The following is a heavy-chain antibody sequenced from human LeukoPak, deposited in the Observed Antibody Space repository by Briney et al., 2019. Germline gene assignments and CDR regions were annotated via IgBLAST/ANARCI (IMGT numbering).Heavy chain of an antibody. J-gene: IGHJ4*02. Sequence: GGSLRLSCAASGFTVSSNYMSWVRQAPGKGLEWVSSISRGGNSKYYTDSVKGRFTISRDNAKNSLYLQMNSLRAEDTAIYYCARDQYLDYRGQGTLVTVSS. V-gene: IGHV3-11*01. CDR3: ARDQYLDY. CDR2: ISRGGNSK. CDR1: GFTVSSNY.